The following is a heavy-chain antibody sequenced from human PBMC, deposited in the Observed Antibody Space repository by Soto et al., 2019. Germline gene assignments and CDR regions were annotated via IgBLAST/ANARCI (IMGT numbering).Heavy chain of an antibody. Sequence: PEGSLRLPCDPSGFTPSDHALSWVRQAPGKGLEWVAATSDSVHGAVNAYSVMGLFTISRDNSKNTLCLLMNSLIGEDTGIYYCARDPGSALSAQIFDFWAEGAVVTVCS. CDR1: GFTPSDHA. V-gene: IGHV3-23*01. D-gene: IGHD6-19*01. CDR2: TSDSVHGA. J-gene: IGHJ4*02. CDR3: ARDPGSALSAQIFDF.